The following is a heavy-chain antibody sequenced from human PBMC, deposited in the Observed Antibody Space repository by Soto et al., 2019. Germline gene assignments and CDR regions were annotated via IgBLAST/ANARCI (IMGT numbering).Heavy chain of an antibody. Sequence: EVQLLESGGGLIQPGGSLRLSCASSGFTFSTHALSWVRQAPGKGLEWVSTISSGGSTNDGDSVRGRFDIARDNSKNTLYLQRHRQRAEDTAVYYCEKLLEQHFDYWGQGTLVTFSS. CDR1: GFTFSTHA. J-gene: IGHJ4*02. D-gene: IGHD5-18*01. CDR2: ISSGGST. V-gene: IGHV3-23*01. CDR3: EKLLEQHFDY.